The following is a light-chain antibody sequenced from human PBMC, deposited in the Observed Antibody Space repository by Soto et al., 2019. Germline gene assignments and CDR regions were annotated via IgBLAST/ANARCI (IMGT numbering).Light chain of an antibody. J-gene: IGKJ1*01. CDR3: HQSSSSAKT. V-gene: IGKV3-20*01. CDR1: HSVSSTY. CDR2: GAS. Sequence: ELVVTQAPETLSLSRAERATLSSRASHSVSSTYLAWYQQRPGQAPRLLIYGASSRATGIPDRFSGSGPGTDFTLTIRCLEPEDFAVYYCHQSSSSAKTFGQGTKVDI.